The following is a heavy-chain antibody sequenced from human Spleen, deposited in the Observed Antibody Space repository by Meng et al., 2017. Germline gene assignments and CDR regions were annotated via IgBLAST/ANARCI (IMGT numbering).Heavy chain of an antibody. J-gene: IGHJ4*02. Sequence: QVQLQEAGPGMVKPSQTLSLTCTVPGGYISSGDYLWSWIRQPAGKGLEWIGYIYYSGSTYYNPSLKSRVTISVDKSKSQFSLNLSSVTAADTAVYYCARAEGNWNFVYWGQGTLVTVSS. D-gene: IGHD1-20*01. CDR1: GGYISSGDYL. CDR3: ARAEGNWNFVY. V-gene: IGHV4-30-4*01. CDR2: IYYSGST.